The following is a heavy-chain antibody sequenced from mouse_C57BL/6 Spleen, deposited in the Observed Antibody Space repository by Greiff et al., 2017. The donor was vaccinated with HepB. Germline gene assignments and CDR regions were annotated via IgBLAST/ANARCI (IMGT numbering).Heavy chain of an antibody. J-gene: IGHJ1*03. D-gene: IGHD1-1*01. Sequence: LVESGAELVKPGASVKLSCKASGYTFTEYSIHWVKQRSGQGLEWIGWFYPGSGSIKYNEKFKDKATLTADKSSSTVYMELSSLTSEDSAVYYCARQDYGSSYWYFDVWGTGTTVTVSS. V-gene: IGHV1-62-2*01. CDR1: GYTFTEYS. CDR3: ARQDYGSSYWYFDV. CDR2: FYPGSGSI.